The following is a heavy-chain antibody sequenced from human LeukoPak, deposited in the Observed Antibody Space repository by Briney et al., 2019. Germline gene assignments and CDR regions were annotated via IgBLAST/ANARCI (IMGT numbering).Heavy chain of an antibody. CDR1: GGTFSSYA. J-gene: IGHJ6*02. Sequence: SVKVSCKASGGTFSSYAISWVRQAPGPELEWMGGIVPIFGTANYAQKFQGRVTITADESTSTAYMELSSLRSEDTAVYYCARGEAGTPPWYYGMDVWGQGTTVTVSS. D-gene: IGHD6-19*01. CDR2: IVPIFGTA. V-gene: IGHV1-69*13. CDR3: ARGEAGTPPWYYGMDV.